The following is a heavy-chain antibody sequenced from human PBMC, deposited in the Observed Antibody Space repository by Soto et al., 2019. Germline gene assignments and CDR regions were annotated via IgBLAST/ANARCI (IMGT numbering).Heavy chain of an antibody. V-gene: IGHV3-11*01. CDR2: ISGSGSTK. Sequence: QVQLVESGGGLVKPGGSLRLSCAASGFTFSDYYMSWIRQAPGKGVEWVSYISGSGSTKYYADSVKGRFTISRDNAKNYEYLQMNSLRAEDTAVYYCARDGERFGHYYYMDVRGKGTTVAVSS. CDR3: ARDGERFGHYYYMDV. J-gene: IGHJ6*03. D-gene: IGHD3-10*01. CDR1: GFTFSDYY.